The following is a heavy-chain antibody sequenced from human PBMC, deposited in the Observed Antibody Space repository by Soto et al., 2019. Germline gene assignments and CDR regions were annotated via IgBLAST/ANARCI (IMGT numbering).Heavy chain of an antibody. Sequence: SETLSLTCTVSRGSISTYYWSWIRQPPGKGLECIGYIYYNGNTNYNPSLKSRVTISVDTSKNQFTLNLNSVTAADTAVYYCARHATRSYDYWGQGTQVTVSS. CDR1: RGSISTYY. CDR3: ARHATRSYDY. CDR2: IYYNGNT. V-gene: IGHV4-59*08. J-gene: IGHJ4*02.